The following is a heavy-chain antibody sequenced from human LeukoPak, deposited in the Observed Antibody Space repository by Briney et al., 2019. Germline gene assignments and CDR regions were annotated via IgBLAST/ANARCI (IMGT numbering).Heavy chain of an antibody. J-gene: IGHJ1*01. V-gene: IGHV1-2*02. CDR3: ARVPRSPHSSSWYTSWGYFQQ. CDR2: IYTNSGDT. D-gene: IGHD6-13*01. CDR1: GYTFTGYY. Sequence: ASVNVSCKGSGYTFTGYYMHWVRQAPGQGVERVGGIYTNSGDTKNVHKFQGRVTMTRDTSLSTPYMELRRLRYDDTAVYYCARVPRSPHSSSWYTSWGYFQQWGRGTLVTVSS.